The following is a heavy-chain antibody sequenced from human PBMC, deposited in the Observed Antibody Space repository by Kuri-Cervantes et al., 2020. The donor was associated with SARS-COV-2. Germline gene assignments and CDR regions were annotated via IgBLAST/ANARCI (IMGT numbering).Heavy chain of an antibody. CDR2: IKQDGSEK. CDR1: GITFSSYW. CDR3: AGSMVVADATQLDY. V-gene: IGHV3-7*01. D-gene: IGHD2-15*01. Sequence: GESLKISCAASGITFSSYWMSWVRQAPGKGLEWVANIKQDGSEKYYVDSVKGRFTISRDNAKNSLSLQMNSLRAEDTAVYYCAGSMVVADATQLDYWGQGTLVTVSS. J-gene: IGHJ4*02.